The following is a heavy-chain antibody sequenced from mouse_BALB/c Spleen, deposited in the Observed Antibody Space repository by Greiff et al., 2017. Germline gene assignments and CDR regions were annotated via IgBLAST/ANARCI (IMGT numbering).Heavy chain of an antibody. CDR2: IWGDGST. V-gene: IGHV2-6-7*01. D-gene: IGHD1-1*01. J-gene: IGHJ3*01. Sequence: VQLVESGPGLVAPSQSLSITCTVSGFSLTGYGVNWVRQPPGKGLEWLGMIWGDGSTDYNSALKSRLSISKDNSKSQVFLKMNSLQTDDTARYYCASTPYYGSSWFAYWGQGTLVTVSA. CDR3: ASTPYYGSSWFAY. CDR1: GFSLTGYG.